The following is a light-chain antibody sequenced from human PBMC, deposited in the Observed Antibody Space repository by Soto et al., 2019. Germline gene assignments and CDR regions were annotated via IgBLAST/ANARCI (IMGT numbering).Light chain of an antibody. Sequence: DIQMTQSPSSLSASVGDRVTITCRASQSISSYLNWYQQKPGKAPKLLIYAASTLQSGVPSRFSGSASGTDLTLTISSLQREDFATYYCQQSYGTPWTFGQGTKVEIK. CDR3: QQSYGTPWT. CDR1: QSISSY. J-gene: IGKJ1*01. CDR2: AAS. V-gene: IGKV1-39*01.